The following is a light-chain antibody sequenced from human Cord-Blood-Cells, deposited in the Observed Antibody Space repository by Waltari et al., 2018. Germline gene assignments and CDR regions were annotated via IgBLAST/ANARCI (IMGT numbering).Light chain of an antibody. V-gene: IGKV1-39*01. Sequence: DIQMTQSPSSLSASVVDRVTITCRASQSISSYLNWYQQKPGKAPKLLIYAASSLQSGVPSRFSGSGSGTDCTLTISSLQPEDFATYYCQQSYSTWTFGQGTKVEIK. CDR3: QQSYSTWT. CDR2: AAS. CDR1: QSISSY. J-gene: IGKJ1*01.